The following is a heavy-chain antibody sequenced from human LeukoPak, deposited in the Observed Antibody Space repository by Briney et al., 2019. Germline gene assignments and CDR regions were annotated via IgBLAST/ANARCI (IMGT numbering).Heavy chain of an antibody. CDR3: TRDSILAAADYYYGMDV. D-gene: IGHD6-13*01. Sequence: VASVKVSCKASGYTFTGYYMHWVRQAPGQGLEWMGWINPNSGGTNYAQKFQGRVTMTRDTSISTAYMELSRLRSDDTAVYYCTRDSILAAADYYYGMDVWGQGTTVTVSS. CDR1: GYTFTGYY. V-gene: IGHV1-2*02. J-gene: IGHJ6*02. CDR2: INPNSGGT.